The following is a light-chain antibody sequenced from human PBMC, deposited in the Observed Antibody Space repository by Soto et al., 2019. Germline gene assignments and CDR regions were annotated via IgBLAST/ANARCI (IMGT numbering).Light chain of an antibody. V-gene: IGLV2-11*01. CDR3: NSYTSSSTPWL. Sequence: QSVLTQPRSVSGSPGQSVTISCTGTSSDVGGYNYVSWYQQHPGKAPKLMIYDVSKRPSGVPDRFSGSKSGNTASLTISGLQAEDEADYYCNSYTSSSTPWLFGGGTKVTVL. J-gene: IGLJ3*02. CDR1: SSDVGGYNY. CDR2: DVS.